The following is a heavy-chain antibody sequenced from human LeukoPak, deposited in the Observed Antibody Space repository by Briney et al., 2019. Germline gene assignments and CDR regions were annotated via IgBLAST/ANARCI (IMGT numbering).Heavy chain of an antibody. CDR3: AKDGAYCGGDCPGPYYFDY. CDR2: FCGRGGRT. Sequence: GGSLRLSCAASGFIFSNYAMRWVRQAPGKGLEGVSGFCGRGGRTYYADSVKGRFTISRDNSKNTLYLQMNSLRAGDTAVYYCAKDGAYCGGDCPGPYYFDYWGQGTLVTVSS. J-gene: IGHJ4*02. CDR1: GFIFSNYA. D-gene: IGHD2-21*02. V-gene: IGHV3-23*01.